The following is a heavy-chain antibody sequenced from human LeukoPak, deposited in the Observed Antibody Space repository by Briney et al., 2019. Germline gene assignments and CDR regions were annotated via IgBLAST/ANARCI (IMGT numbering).Heavy chain of an antibody. CDR2: INQGGSDK. CDR1: GFTFSCHW. V-gene: IGHV3-7*01. J-gene: IGHJ4*02. CDR3: TRDRTRAEDD. Sequence: PGGSLRLSCAASGFTFSCHWMSWGRQAPGKGLEWVANINQGGSDKYYVDSVKGRFTISRDNANNLLYLQMNSLRGEDTAVYYCTRDRTRAEDDWGQGTLVTVSS. D-gene: IGHD1-14*01.